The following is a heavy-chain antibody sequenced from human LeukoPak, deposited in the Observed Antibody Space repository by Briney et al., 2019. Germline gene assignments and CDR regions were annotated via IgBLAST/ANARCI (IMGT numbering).Heavy chain of an antibody. D-gene: IGHD3-10*01. V-gene: IGHV1-69*05. J-gene: IGHJ4*02. CDR3: ARERGSGSYMAFDY. Sequence: SVKVSCKASGGTFSSYAISWVRQAPGQGLEWMGGIIPIFGTANYAQKFQGRVTITTDESTSTAYMELSSLRSEDTAVYYCARERGSGSYMAFDYWGQGTLVTVSS. CDR2: IIPIFGTA. CDR1: GGTFSSYA.